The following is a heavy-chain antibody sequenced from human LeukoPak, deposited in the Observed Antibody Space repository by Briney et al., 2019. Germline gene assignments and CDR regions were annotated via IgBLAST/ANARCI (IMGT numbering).Heavy chain of an antibody. Sequence: PSETLPLTCAVYVGSFSGYSWTWIRQPPGKGLEWIGYIYYSGSTYYNPSLKSRVTISVDTSKNQFSLKLSSVTAADTAVYYCARAGGVGVASFDYWGQGTLVTVSS. CDR1: VGSFSGYS. V-gene: IGHV4-30-4*08. CDR3: ARAGGVGVASFDY. D-gene: IGHD5-12*01. J-gene: IGHJ4*02. CDR2: IYYSGST.